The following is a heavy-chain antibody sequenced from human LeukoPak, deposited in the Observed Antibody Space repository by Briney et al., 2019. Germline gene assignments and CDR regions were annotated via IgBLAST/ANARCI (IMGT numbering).Heavy chain of an antibody. CDR1: GFTFSSYS. CDR2: ISSSSSYI. D-gene: IGHD4-11*01. J-gene: IGHJ3*02. Sequence: GGSLRLSCAASGFTFSSYSMNWVRQAPGKGLEWVSSISSSSSYIYYADSVKGRFTISRDNAKNSLYLQMNSLRAEDTAVYYCARVYPAYSNYDAFDIWGQGTMVTVSS. CDR3: ARVYPAYSNYDAFDI. V-gene: IGHV3-21*01.